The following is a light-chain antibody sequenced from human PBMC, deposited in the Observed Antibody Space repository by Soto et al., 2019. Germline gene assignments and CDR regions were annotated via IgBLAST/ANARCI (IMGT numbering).Light chain of an antibody. CDR1: QGMRND. CDR3: LQDYNFPWT. Sequence: AIQMTQSPSSLSASLGDRVTITCRASQGMRNDLGWSQQKRGNAPRLLIYAASTLQSGVPSRFSGSGSGTDFTLTISSLQPEVFATDYGLQDYNFPWTCGQGTMVEIK. CDR2: AAS. V-gene: IGKV1-6*01. J-gene: IGKJ1*01.